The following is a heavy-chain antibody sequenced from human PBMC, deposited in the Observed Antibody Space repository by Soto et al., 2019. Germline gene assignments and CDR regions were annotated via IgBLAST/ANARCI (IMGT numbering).Heavy chain of an antibody. CDR1: GFTFSDYG. V-gene: IGHV3-33*01. Sequence: QVQLVESGGGVVQPWRSLRLSCAASGFTFSDYGMHWVRQAPGKGLEWVAVIWYDGSNKYYADSVKGRFTISRDNSKNTLYLQMNSLRAEDTAMYYCARDRESPFDYWGQGTLVTVSS. J-gene: IGHJ4*02. CDR3: ARDRESPFDY. CDR2: IWYDGSNK.